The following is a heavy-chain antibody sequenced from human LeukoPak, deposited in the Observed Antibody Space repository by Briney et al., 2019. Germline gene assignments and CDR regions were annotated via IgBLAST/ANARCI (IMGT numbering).Heavy chain of an antibody. D-gene: IGHD6-13*01. CDR3: ARGIVYSSSWSRGYNWFDP. CDR2: INHSGST. J-gene: IGHJ5*02. Sequence: PSETLSLTCAVYGGSFSGYYWSWIRQPPGKGLEWIGEINHSGSTNYNPSLKSRVTISVDTSKNQFSLKLSSVTAADTAVYYCARGIVYSSSWSRGYNWFDPWGQGTLVTVSS. V-gene: IGHV4-34*01. CDR1: GGSFSGYY.